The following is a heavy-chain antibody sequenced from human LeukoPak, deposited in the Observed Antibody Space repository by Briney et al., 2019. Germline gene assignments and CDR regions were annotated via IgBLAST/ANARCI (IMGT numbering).Heavy chain of an antibody. D-gene: IGHD4-17*01. Sequence: SETLSLTCTVSGGSISSSSYYWGWIRQLPGKGLEWIGSSYYSGSTYYNPSLKSRVTISVDTSKNQFSLKLSSVTAADTAVYYCARLGGDLDYWGQGTLVTVSS. CDR3: ARLGGDLDY. V-gene: IGHV4-39*01. J-gene: IGHJ4*02. CDR1: GGSISSSSYY. CDR2: SYYSGST.